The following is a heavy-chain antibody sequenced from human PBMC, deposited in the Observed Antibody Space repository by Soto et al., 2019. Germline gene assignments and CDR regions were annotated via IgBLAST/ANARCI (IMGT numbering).Heavy chain of an antibody. J-gene: IGHJ4*02. CDR3: ARGLITGSHYSGGWYYFDS. CDR1: GGSFSGYI. V-gene: IGHV4-34*01. CDR2: INHSGSA. D-gene: IGHD1-26*01. Sequence: SETLSLTCDVYGGSFSGYIWTWIRQTPGKGLQWIGQINHSGSANYNPSLKSRVTMSVHTSNSQFSLELSSVTAADTAVYYCARGLITGSHYSGGWYYFDSWGQGTQVTVSS.